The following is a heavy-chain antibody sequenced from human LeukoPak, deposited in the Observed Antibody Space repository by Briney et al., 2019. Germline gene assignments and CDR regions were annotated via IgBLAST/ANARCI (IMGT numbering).Heavy chain of an antibody. V-gene: IGHV5-51*01. CDR1: GYSFTSYW. Sequence: GESLKISCQGSGYSFTSYWIGWVRQMPGKGLEWMGIIYPGDSDTRYSPSFQGQVTISADKSISTAYLQWSSLKASDTAMYYCARSPPSMVRGVRSYNNWFDPWGQGTLVTVSS. D-gene: IGHD3-10*01. CDR2: IYPGDSDT. J-gene: IGHJ5*02. CDR3: ARSPPSMVRGVRSYNNWFDP.